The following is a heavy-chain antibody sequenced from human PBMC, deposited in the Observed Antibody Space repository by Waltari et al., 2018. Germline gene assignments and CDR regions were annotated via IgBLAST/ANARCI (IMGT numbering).Heavy chain of an antibody. V-gene: IGHV1-8*02. J-gene: IGHJ4*02. CDR3: ARGRDYGDSLDPFGY. D-gene: IGHD4-17*01. Sequence: QVPLVQSGAEVRKPGASVKVSCKASGYSFSGYDTNWVRQAPGQGLEWLGWMNPNSGDTGYAQNFQGRVTITRISSMSTAYMELTSLKSEDTAVYYCARGRDYGDSLDPFGYWGQGTLVTVSS. CDR2: MNPNSGDT. CDR1: GYSFSGYD.